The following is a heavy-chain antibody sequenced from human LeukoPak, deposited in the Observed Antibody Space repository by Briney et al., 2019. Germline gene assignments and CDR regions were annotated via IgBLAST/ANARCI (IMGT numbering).Heavy chain of an antibody. CDR3: ARRQHLAGNRFDP. CDR2: ISSSSSYI. Sequence: GGSLRLSCVASGFTVSNYYMNWVRQAPGQGLEWVSSISSSSSYIYYADSVKGRFTISRDNAKNSLYLQMNSLRAEDTAVYYCARRQHLAGNRFDPWGQGTLVTVSS. CDR1: GFTVSNYY. D-gene: IGHD1-14*01. J-gene: IGHJ5*02. V-gene: IGHV3-21*01.